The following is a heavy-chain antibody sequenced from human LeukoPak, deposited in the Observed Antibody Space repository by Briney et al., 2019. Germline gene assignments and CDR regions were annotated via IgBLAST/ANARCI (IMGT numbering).Heavy chain of an antibody. D-gene: IGHD2-2*01. CDR2: INPSGGST. V-gene: IGHV1-46*01. CDR3: ARDSRIVVVPAAMSEAFDI. J-gene: IGHJ3*02. CDR1: GYTFTSYY. Sequence: ASVKVSCKASGYTFTSYYMHWVRQAPGQGLEWVGIINPSGGSTSYAQKFQGRVTMTRDTSTSTAYMELRSLRSDDTAVYYCARDSRIVVVPAAMSEAFDIWGQGTMVTVSS.